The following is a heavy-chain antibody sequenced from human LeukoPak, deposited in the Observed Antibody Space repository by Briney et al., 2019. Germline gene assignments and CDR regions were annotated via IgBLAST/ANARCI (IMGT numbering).Heavy chain of an antibody. Sequence: PGGSLRLSCAASGFTFSTYWMHWVRQAPGKGLVWVSRIYADGRRTDYADSVKGRFTISRDNAKNTLYLHMNSLRAEDTAVYYCVRDGAGFDPWGQGTLVTVSS. V-gene: IGHV3-74*01. J-gene: IGHJ5*02. CDR1: GFTFSTYW. D-gene: IGHD3-16*01. CDR3: VRDGAGFDP. CDR2: IYADGRRT.